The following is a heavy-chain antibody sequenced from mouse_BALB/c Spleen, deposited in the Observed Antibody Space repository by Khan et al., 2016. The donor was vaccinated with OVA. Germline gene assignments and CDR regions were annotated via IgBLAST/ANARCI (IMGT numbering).Heavy chain of an antibody. CDR1: DFSLTNYG. CDR3: DRRDYCSSYGFAY. Sequence: VQLQESGPGLVQPSQSLSLTCTVSDFSLTNYGVHWVRQPPGKGLEWLGVIWSGGSTDYTVAFISRLSISKDNSKSQVFFKMNSLQVDDTAIYYGDRRDYCSSYGFAYWGQGTLVTVSA. CDR2: IWSGGST. D-gene: IGHD1-1*02. V-gene: IGHV2-4*02. J-gene: IGHJ3*01.